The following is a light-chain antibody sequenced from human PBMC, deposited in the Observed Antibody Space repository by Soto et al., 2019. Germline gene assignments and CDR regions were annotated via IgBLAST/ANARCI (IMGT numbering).Light chain of an antibody. CDR1: QDISNY. J-gene: IGKJ4*01. CDR3: QPYDNLPLT. V-gene: IGKV1-33*01. Sequence: DIQMDQSPSSLSASVGDRVTITCQASQDISNYLNWYQQKTGKAPKLLIYDESNLETAVPSRFSGSGSVTDFTFTISTVQHEGIATYYCQPYDNLPLTFGGGTKVEIK. CDR2: DES.